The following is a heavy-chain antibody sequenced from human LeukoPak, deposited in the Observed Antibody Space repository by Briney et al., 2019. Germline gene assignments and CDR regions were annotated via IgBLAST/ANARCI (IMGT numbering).Heavy chain of an antibody. CDR1: GFTFSSYW. V-gene: IGHV3-7*01. Sequence: GGSLRLSCAASGFTFSSYWMSWVRQAPGKGLEWVANIKQDGSEKYYVDSVKGRFTISRDNAKNSLYLQMNSLRAEDTAVYYCARAGDSSGYYVIIEYYFDYWGQGTLVTVSS. J-gene: IGHJ4*02. CDR2: IKQDGSEK. CDR3: ARAGDSSGYYVIIEYYFDY. D-gene: IGHD3-22*01.